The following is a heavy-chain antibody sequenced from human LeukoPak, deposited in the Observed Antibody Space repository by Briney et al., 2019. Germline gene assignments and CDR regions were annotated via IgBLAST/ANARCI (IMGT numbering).Heavy chain of an antibody. D-gene: IGHD3-22*01. CDR1: GGSISSYY. CDR3: ARDRAMIADWYFDL. CDR2: IYYSGST. Sequence: SETLTLTCTVSGGSISSYYWSWNRQPPGKGLEWLGYIYYSGSTNYNPSLKSRVTISVDTSKNQFSLKLSSVTAADTAVYYCARDRAMIADWYFDLWGRGTLVTVSS. J-gene: IGHJ2*01. V-gene: IGHV4-59*12.